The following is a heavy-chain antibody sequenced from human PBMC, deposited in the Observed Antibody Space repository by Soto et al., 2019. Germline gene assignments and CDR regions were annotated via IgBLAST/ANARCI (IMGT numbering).Heavy chain of an antibody. J-gene: IGHJ5*02. Sequence: PSETLSLTCTVSGGSISSYYWSWIRQPPGKGLEWIGYIYYSGSTNYNPSLKSRVTISVDTSKNQCSLKLSSVIAADTAVYYCQRVTSPYGSRWYVSGWFDPWGQGTLVTVSS. CDR2: IYYSGST. CDR1: GGSISSYY. V-gene: IGHV4-59*01. CDR3: QRVTSPYGSRWYVSGWFDP. D-gene: IGHD6-13*01.